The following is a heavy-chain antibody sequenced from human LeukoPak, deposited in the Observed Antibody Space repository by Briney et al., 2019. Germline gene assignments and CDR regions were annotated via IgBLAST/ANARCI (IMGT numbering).Heavy chain of an antibody. J-gene: IGHJ4*02. CDR2: IYHSGST. CDR1: GVSISSGGYS. CDR3: ARVGVFGYCRSGSCYSPFDS. V-gene: IGHV4-30-2*01. D-gene: IGHD2-15*01. Sequence: SETLSLTCAVSGVSISSGGYSWSWIRQPPGKGLEWIGYIYHSGSTYYNPSLKSRVTISVDRSKNQFSLKLSSVTAADTAVFYCARVGVFGYCRSGSCYSPFDSWGQGTLVTVSS.